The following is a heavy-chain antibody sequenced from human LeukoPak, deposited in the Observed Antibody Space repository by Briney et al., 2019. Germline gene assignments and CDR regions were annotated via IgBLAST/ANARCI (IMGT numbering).Heavy chain of an antibody. V-gene: IGHV3-23*01. CDR3: ARENSYYYGSGRADAFDI. CDR2: ISGSGGGT. D-gene: IGHD3-10*01. Sequence: GGSLRLSCAASGFTFSSYAMSWVRKPQGQGLELVSAISGSGGGTYYDDPVKNRLTISRDNSTNTLYLQMNSLRAEDTAVYYCARENSYYYGSGRADAFDIWGQGTMVTVSS. J-gene: IGHJ3*02. CDR1: GFTFSSYA.